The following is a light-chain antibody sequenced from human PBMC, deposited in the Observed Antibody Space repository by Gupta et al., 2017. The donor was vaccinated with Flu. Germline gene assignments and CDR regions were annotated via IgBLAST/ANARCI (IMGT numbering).Light chain of an antibody. J-gene: IGLJ3*02. CDR2: EVS. V-gene: IGLV2-23*02. CDR1: SSDVVSYNV. CDR3: SSYTRSSTWV. Sequence: SITISCTGTSSDVVSYNVVSWYQQHPGKAPKIMIYEVSNRPSGVSDRFSGSKSGKTASLTISGLQAEDEADYYCSSYTRSSTWVFGGGTKLTVL.